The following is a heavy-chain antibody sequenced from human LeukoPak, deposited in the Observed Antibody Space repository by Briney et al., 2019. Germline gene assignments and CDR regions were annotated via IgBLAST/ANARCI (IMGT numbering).Heavy chain of an antibody. CDR1: GFTFDDYA. J-gene: IGHJ4*02. V-gene: IGHV3-9*01. D-gene: IGHD4-17*01. CDR2: ISWHSGSI. CDR3: AKANYGDFDY. Sequence: SLRLSCAASGFTFDDYAMHWVRQAPGKGLAWVSGISWHSGSIGYADSVKGRFTISRDNAKNSLYLQMNSLRAEDTALYYCAKANYGDFDYWGQGTLVTVSS.